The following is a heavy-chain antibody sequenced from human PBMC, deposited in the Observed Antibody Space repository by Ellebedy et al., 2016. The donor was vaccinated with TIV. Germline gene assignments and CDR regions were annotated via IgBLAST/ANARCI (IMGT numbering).Heavy chain of an antibody. Sequence: MPSETLSLTCAVYGGSFSGYYWRWIRQPPGKGLEWIGEINHSGSTNYNPSLKSRVTISVDTSKNQFSLKLSSVTAADTAVYYCARLGVVVPAAMTDYWGQGTLVTVSS. V-gene: IGHV4-34*01. J-gene: IGHJ4*02. CDR1: GGSFSGYY. CDR3: ARLGVVVPAAMTDY. D-gene: IGHD2-2*01. CDR2: INHSGST.